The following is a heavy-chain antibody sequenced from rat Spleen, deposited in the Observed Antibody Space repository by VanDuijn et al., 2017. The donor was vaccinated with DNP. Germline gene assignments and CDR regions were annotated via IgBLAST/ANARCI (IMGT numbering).Heavy chain of an antibody. CDR3: VRWNSGHFDY. CDR2: IGSAAYAP. Sequence: EVQLVETGGGLVQPGRSLKLSCVVSGLTFSNHDMAWVRQAPAKGLEWVAYIGSAAYAPYYGDSVKGRFTISRDNAKSTLYLQMNSLRSEDMATYYCVRWNSGHFDYWGQGVMVTVSS. V-gene: IGHV5-22*01. D-gene: IGHD4-3*01. CDR1: GLTFSNHD. J-gene: IGHJ2*01.